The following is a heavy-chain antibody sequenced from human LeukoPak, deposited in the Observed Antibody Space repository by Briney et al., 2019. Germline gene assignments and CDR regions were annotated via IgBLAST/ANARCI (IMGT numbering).Heavy chain of an antibody. CDR3: ARDPGPYGSGSYGNYYYYYMDV. V-gene: IGHV1-18*01. CDR2: ISAYNGNT. J-gene: IGHJ6*03. Sequence: ASVKVSCKASGYTFTSYGISWVRQAPGQGLEWMGWISAYNGNTNYAQKFQGRVTVTTDISTSTAYMELRSLRSDDTAVYYCARDPGPYGSGSYGNYYYYYMDVWGKGTTVTISS. CDR1: GYTFTSYG. D-gene: IGHD3-10*01.